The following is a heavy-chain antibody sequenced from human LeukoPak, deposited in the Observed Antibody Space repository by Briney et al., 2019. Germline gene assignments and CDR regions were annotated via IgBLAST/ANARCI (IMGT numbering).Heavy chain of an antibody. V-gene: IGHV1-2*02. CDR2: INPNSGGT. Sequence: ASVKVSCKASGYTFTGYYMHWVRQAPGQGLEWMGWINPNSGGTNYAQKFQGRVTMTGDTSISTAYMELSRLRSDDTAVYYCARGYYYGSGSFFDYWGQGTLVTVSS. CDR1: GYTFTGYY. D-gene: IGHD3-10*01. CDR3: ARGYYYGSGSFFDY. J-gene: IGHJ4*02.